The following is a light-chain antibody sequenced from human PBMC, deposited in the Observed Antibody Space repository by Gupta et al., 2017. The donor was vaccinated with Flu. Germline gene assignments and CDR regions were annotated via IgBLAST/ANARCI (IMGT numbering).Light chain of an antibody. J-gene: IGLJ3*02. CDR1: SGHSSYA. CDR2: MYRDDSH. V-gene: IGLV4-69*01. CDR3: QTYGIGSNWV. Sequence: QLVLAQSPSASASLGASVKLTCSLSSGHSSYAIAWHQQQPEKGPRYLMKMYRDDSHRKGDAIQGRGSGDSAANAPYLTISGLQSEDEADYYCQTYGIGSNWVFGGGTKLTVL.